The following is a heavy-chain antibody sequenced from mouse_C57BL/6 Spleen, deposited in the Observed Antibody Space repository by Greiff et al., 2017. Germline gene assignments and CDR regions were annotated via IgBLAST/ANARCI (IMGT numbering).Heavy chain of an antibody. V-gene: IGHV1-53*01. Sequence: QVQLQQPGTELVKPGASVKLSCKASGYTFTSYWMHWVKQRPGQGLEWIGNINPSNGGTNYNEKFKSKATLTVDKSSSTAYMQLSSVTSEDSAVYYCAREGITTVVATKDFDYWGQGTTLTVSS. D-gene: IGHD1-1*01. J-gene: IGHJ2*01. CDR3: AREGITTVVATKDFDY. CDR1: GYTFTSYW. CDR2: INPSNGGT.